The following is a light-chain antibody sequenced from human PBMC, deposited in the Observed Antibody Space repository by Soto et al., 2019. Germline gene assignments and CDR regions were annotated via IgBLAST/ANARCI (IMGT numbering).Light chain of an antibody. J-gene: IGLJ2*01. CDR2: LNSDGSH. CDR3: QTWGTGIRV. V-gene: IGLV4-69*01. CDR1: SGHSSYA. Sequence: QLVLTQSPSASASLGPSVKLTCTLSSGHSSYAIAWHQQQPEKGPRYLMKLNSDGSHSKGDGMPDRFSGSSSGAERYLTISSLQSEDEADYYCQTWGTGIRVFGGGTKLTVL.